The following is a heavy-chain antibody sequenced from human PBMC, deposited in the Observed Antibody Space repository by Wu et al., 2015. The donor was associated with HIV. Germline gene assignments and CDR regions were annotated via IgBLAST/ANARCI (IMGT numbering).Heavy chain of an antibody. V-gene: IGHV1-2*02. J-gene: IGHJ6*03. CDR3: ARGPYMDYYDSPSYYSYMDV. CDR2: INPNSGDT. Sequence: QIQLVQSGAEMKNPGASVKVSCKTSGYTFSSYYMHWVRQAPGQGLEWLGWINPNSGDTKYTQKLQGRVTMTTDTSITTAYMELSRLRSDDTAVYYCARGPYMDYYDSPSYYSYMDVWGNGTTVTVSS. D-gene: IGHD3-22*01. CDR1: GYTFSSYY.